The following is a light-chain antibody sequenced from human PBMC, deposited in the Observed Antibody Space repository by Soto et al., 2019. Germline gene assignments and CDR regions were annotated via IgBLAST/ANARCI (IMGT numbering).Light chain of an antibody. J-gene: IGKJ1*01. CDR2: GAS. CDR3: HQYGSSPQT. CDR1: QSVSSSC. V-gene: IGKV3-20*01. Sequence: EIVLTQSPGTLSLSPGERATLSCRASQSVSSSCLAWYQQKPGQAPRLLIYGASSRATGIPDRFSGSGSGTDFTLTISSLEPEDFAVYFCHQYGSSPQTFGQGTKVEIK.